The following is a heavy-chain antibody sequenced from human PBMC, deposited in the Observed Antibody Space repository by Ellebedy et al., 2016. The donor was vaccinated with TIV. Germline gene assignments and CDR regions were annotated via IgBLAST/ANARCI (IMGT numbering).Heavy chain of an antibody. Sequence: GESLKISCAASGFTVNTNYMTWVCQAPGKGLEWVSVTYRGGCTYYADSVRGRVTISRDNSKNTLFLKMNSLRAEDTAVYYCAIDRPITVSYNGDYFNSWGQGTLVTVAS. V-gene: IGHV3-53*01. CDR2: TYRGGCT. CDR3: AIDRPITVSYNGDYFNS. CDR1: GFTVNTNY. J-gene: IGHJ4*02. D-gene: IGHD3-22*01.